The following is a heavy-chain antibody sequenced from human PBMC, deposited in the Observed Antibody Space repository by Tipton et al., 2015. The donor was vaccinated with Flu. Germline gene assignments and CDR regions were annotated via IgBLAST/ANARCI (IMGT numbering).Heavy chain of an antibody. Sequence: GLVKPSETLSLTCTVSGGSISSYYWSWIRQPPGKGLEYIGTAYHSGTTHSNPSLKSRVTVSLDTSKNQFSLKLTSVTAADTAVYYCARVEGGAFDIWGQGTLVTVSS. CDR3: ARVEGGAFDI. CDR2: AYHSGTT. D-gene: IGHD3-16*01. V-gene: IGHV4-59*08. J-gene: IGHJ3*02. CDR1: GGSISSYY.